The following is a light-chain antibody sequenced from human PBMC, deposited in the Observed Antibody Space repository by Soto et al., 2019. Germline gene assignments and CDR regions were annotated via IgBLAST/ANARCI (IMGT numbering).Light chain of an antibody. V-gene: IGKV1-33*01. CDR3: QQFNDPTLT. J-gene: IGKJ4*01. CDR1: QQISNY. CDR2: DAS. Sequence: DIQMTQSPSSLSASVGDTVTITCQASQQISNYLNWYQHKPGKAPKLLIYDASYLATGVPSRFSGSGSGTDFTFTITSLQPEDIATYYCQQFNDPTLTFGGGTKVEI.